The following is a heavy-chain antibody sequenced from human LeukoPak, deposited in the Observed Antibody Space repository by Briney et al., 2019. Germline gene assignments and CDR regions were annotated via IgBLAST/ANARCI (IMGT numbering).Heavy chain of an antibody. CDR2: INHSGST. CDR3: AGHCSGGSCFTFDI. D-gene: IGHD2-15*01. J-gene: IGHJ3*02. V-gene: IGHV4-34*01. Sequence: PSETLSLTCAVYGGSFSGYYWSWIRQPPGKGLEWIGEINHSGSTNYNPSLKSRVTISVDTSKNQFSLKLSSVTAADTAVYYCAGHCSGGSCFTFDIWGQGTMVTVSS. CDR1: GGSFSGYY.